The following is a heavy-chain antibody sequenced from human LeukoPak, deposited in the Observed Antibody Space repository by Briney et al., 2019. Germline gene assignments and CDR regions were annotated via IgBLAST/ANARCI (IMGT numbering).Heavy chain of an antibody. CDR3: IRSYGDYRPVDS. CDR2: IRSKPYGGTT. J-gene: IGHJ4*02. Sequence: SGGSLRLSCAASGFTFSSYAMSWFRQAPGKGLEWVSIIRSKPYGGTTEYAASVKGRFTISRDDSKSIAYLQMNSLKTEDTAVYYCIRSYGDYRPVDSWSQGTLVTVSS. CDR1: GFTFSSYA. D-gene: IGHD4-17*01. V-gene: IGHV3-49*03.